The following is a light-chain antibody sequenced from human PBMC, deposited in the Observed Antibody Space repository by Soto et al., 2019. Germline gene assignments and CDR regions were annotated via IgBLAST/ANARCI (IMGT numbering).Light chain of an antibody. CDR2: GAS. CDR3: QQYGSTPPVT. Sequence: EIVLTQTPGTLSLSPGERATLSCRASQSVTSSHLAWYQQKPGQAPRLLIYGASTRATGIPDRFSGSGSDTDFSLTIRRLDPEDFAVYYCQQYGSTPPVTFGGGTKVEIK. CDR1: QSVTSSH. J-gene: IGKJ4*01. V-gene: IGKV3-20*01.